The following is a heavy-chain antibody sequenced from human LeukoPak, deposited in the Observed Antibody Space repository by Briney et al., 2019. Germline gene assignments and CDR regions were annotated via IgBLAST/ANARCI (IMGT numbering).Heavy chain of an antibody. CDR1: GYSFTTYW. J-gene: IGHJ4*02. D-gene: IGHD6-13*01. CDR2: IYPGDSDT. V-gene: IGHV5-51*01. CDR3: ARRGPIAAVGYYFDY. Sequence: GESLKISCEGSGYSFTTYWIGWVRQMPGKGLEWMGIIYPGDSDTRYSPSFQGQVTISADKSIGTAFLQWSSLKASDTAVYYCARRGPIAAVGYYFDYWGQGTLVTVSS.